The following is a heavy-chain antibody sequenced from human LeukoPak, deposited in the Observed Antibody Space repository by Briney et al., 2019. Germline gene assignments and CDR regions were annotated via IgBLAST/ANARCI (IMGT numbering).Heavy chain of an antibody. CDR3: SRHYDILTGYYSEVLDI. J-gene: IGHJ3*02. CDR2: IRSKAKNYAT. D-gene: IGHD3-9*01. CDR1: GFSFSGSA. V-gene: IGHV3-73*01. Sequence: QPGGSLRLSCAASGFSFSGSAMHWVRQASGKGLEWVGRIRSKAKNYATAYVAPVKGRFTISRDDSKNTAYLQMNSLKTEDTAVYYCSRHYDILTGYYSEVLDIWGQGTMVTVSS.